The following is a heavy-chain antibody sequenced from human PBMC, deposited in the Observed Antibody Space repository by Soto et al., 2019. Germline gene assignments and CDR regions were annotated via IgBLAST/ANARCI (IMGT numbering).Heavy chain of an antibody. Sequence: RQAKGKGLVWVSRIDSGGRTTTYADSVKGRFTISRDSAKNTLYLQMNGLRAEDTALYYCARWFTYGNFDYFDYWGQGTQVTVSS. V-gene: IGHV3-74*01. CDR3: ARWFTYGNFDYFDY. D-gene: IGHD3-10*01. CDR2: IDSGGRTT. J-gene: IGHJ4*02.